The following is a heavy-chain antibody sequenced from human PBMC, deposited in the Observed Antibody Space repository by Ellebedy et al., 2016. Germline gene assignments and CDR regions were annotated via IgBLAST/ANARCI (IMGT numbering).Heavy chain of an antibody. J-gene: IGHJ4*02. CDR2: IYSRGTT. V-gene: IGHV4-39*07. D-gene: IGHD3-22*01. CDR1: GDSINNNNYF. Sequence: SETLSLXXAVSGDSINNNNYFWGWVRQPPGKGLQWIGSIYSRGTTYYNPSLKSRVTISLDTSRNQVSLSLNFVTAADTAVYYCARAHTYLDSRNFYLDYFDHWGQGTLVTVSS. CDR3: ARAHTYLDSRNFYLDYFDH.